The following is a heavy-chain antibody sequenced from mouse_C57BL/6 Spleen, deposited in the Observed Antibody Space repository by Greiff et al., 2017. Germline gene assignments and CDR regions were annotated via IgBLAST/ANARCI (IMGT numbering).Heavy chain of an antibody. V-gene: IGHV5-9-1*02. Sequence: EVKLVESGEGLVKPGGSLKLSCAASGFTFSSYAMSWVRQTPEKRLEWVAYISSGGDYIYYADTVKGRFTISRANARNTLYLQMSSLKSEDTAMYYCTRGDGNYDYWGQGTTLTVSS. J-gene: IGHJ2*01. CDR2: ISSGGDYI. CDR1: GFTFSSYA. D-gene: IGHD2-1*01. CDR3: TRGDGNYDY.